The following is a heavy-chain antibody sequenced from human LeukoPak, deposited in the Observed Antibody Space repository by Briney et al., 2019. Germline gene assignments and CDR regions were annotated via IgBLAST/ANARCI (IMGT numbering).Heavy chain of an antibody. Sequence: SETLSLTCTVSGGSISSSSYYWGWIRQPPGKGLEWIGSIYYSGSTYYNPSLKSRVTISVDTSKNQFSLKLSSVTAADTAVYYCARHVIYSDWFGELLSPYFDYWGQGTLVTVSS. J-gene: IGHJ4*02. V-gene: IGHV4-39*01. D-gene: IGHD3-10*01. CDR2: IYYSGST. CDR3: ARHVIYSDWFGELLSPYFDY. CDR1: GGSISSSSYY.